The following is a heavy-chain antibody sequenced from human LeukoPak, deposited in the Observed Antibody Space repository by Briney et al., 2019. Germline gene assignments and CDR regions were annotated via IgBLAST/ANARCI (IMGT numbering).Heavy chain of an antibody. J-gene: IGHJ3*02. V-gene: IGHV4-39*07. Sequence: PSETLSLTCTVSGDSVSSSSYYWGWIRQPPGKGLEWIGSIYYSSGSTFYNPSLRSRVTISVDTSKNQFSLKLSSVTAADTAVYYCARDYPPRAFDIWGQGTMVTVSS. CDR1: GDSVSSSSYY. CDR3: ARDYPPRAFDI. CDR2: IYYSSGST.